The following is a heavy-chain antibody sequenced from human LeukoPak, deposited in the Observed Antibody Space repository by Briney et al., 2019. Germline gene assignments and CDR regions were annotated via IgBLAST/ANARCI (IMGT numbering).Heavy chain of an antibody. D-gene: IGHD6-19*01. V-gene: IGHV3-21*01. CDR1: GFTLSCCA. CDR2: ITDSGSYI. CDR3: ARDPSGWSRDV. J-gene: IGHJ6*02. Sequence: GGSLRLSCAASGFTLSCCAMSWVRQAPGKGLEWVSSITDSGSYIYYAESVKGRFTSSRDNAKNSLYLQMNSLRAEDTAVYYCARDPSGWSRDVWGQGTTITVSS.